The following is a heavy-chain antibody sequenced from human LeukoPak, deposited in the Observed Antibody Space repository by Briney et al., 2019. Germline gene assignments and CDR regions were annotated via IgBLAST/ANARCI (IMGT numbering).Heavy chain of an antibody. Sequence: KPSETLSLTCTVSGGSISISTHYWGWIRQAPGKRLECIVTIYYSGSSYYNPSLKSRVTMSVDTSKNQFSLRLSSVTAADTAVYYCARLPAITTYYYYYMDVWGKGTMVTVSS. CDR1: GGSISISTHY. D-gene: IGHD3-16*01. CDR2: IYYSGSS. J-gene: IGHJ6*03. V-gene: IGHV4-39*01. CDR3: ARLPAITTYYYYYMDV.